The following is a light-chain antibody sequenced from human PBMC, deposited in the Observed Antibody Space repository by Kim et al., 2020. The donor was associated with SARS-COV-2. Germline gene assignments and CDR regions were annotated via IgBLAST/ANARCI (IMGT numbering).Light chain of an antibody. V-gene: IGKV1-9*01. CDR3: QQLYSYPVT. CDR2: TVS. Sequence: SATVGDRVTIRCRDRQVMSYDVAWNKQKPGKAPKLLIYTVSTLESGVPSRFSGSGSGTDFTLTISSLQPEDFATYYCQQLYSYPVTFGQGTKLEI. CDR1: QVMSYD. J-gene: IGKJ2*01.